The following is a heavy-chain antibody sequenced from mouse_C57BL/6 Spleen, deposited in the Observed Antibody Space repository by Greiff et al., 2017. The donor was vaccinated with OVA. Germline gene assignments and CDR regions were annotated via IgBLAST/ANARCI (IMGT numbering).Heavy chain of an antibody. CDR1: GYTFTDYE. Sequence: VQRVESGAELVRPGASVTLSCKASGYTFTDYEMHWVKQTPVHGLEWIGAIDPETGGTAYNQKFKGKAILTADKSSSTAYMELRSLTSEDSAVYYCLNYYGSSPMDYWGQGTSVTVSS. J-gene: IGHJ4*01. CDR2: IDPETGGT. CDR3: LNYYGSSPMDY. V-gene: IGHV1-15*01. D-gene: IGHD1-1*01.